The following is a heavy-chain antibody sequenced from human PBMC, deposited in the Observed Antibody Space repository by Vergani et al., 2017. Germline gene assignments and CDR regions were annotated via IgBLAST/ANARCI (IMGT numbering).Heavy chain of an antibody. CDR1: GFPFSSYA. CDR2: ISYDGSSQ. CDR3: ARGGKWGSGAFDI. V-gene: IGHV3-30*04. D-gene: IGHD3-16*01. J-gene: IGHJ3*02. Sequence: QVQLVESGGGVVQPGRSLSLSCAALGFPFSSYAMNWVRQAPGKGLEWVAVISYDGSSQFYADSVKGRFTISRDNSKNTLYLQMNSLRAEDTAVYYCARGGKWGSGAFDIWGQGTMVTVS.